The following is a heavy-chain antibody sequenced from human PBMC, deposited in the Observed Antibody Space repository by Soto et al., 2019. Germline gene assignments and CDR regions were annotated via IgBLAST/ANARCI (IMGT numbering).Heavy chain of an antibody. CDR1: GGSISSGGYY. V-gene: IGHV4-31*03. CDR2: IYYSGST. Sequence: SETLSLTCTVSGGSISSGGYYWSWIRQHPGKGLEWIGYIYYSGSTYYNPSLKSRVTISVDTSKNQFSLKLSSVTAADTAVYYCASVFPSYDYSNYPFDYCGEATLVTVYS. CDR3: ASVFPSYDYSNYPFDY. J-gene: IGHJ4*02. D-gene: IGHD4-4*01.